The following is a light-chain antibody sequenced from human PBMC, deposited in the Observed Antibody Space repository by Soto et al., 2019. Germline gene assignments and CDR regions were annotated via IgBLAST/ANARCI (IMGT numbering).Light chain of an antibody. CDR2: DAS. V-gene: IGKV3D-20*02. Sequence: EIVLTQNQGTLSLSPGERSTLSCRSSQSVSSSYLAWYQQKPGQAPRLLIYDASNRATGVPARISGSGSGTDFTLTVSSLEPEDFALYYCQQRSNWPPELTFGQGTLLEVK. J-gene: IGKJ5*01. CDR1: QSVSSSY. CDR3: QQRSNWPPELT.